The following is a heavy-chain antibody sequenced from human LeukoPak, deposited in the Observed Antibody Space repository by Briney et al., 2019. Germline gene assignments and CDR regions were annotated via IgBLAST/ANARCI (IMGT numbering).Heavy chain of an antibody. V-gene: IGHV3-64*01. CDR2: ISSNGGST. D-gene: IGHD2-15*01. CDR3: ARGVCSGGSCYPASFVY. J-gene: IGHJ4*02. Sequence: GGSLRLSCAASGFTFSSYAMHWVRQAPGKGLEYVSAISSNGGSTYYANSVKGRFTISRDNSKNTLYLQMGSLRAEDMAVYYCARGVCSGGSCYPASFVYWGQGTLVTVSS. CDR1: GFTFSSYA.